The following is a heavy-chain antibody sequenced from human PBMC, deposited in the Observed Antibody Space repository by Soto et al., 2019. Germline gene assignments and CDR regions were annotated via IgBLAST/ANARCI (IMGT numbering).Heavy chain of an antibody. CDR2: IYYGGST. Sequence: PSETLSLTCTVAGGSISSSIYYWGWIRQPPGKGLEWIGSIYYGGSTYYNPSLKSRVTISVDTSKNQFSLKLSSVTAADTAVYYCASLVPAAMTGYYYYGMDVWGQGTTVTVSS. V-gene: IGHV4-39*01. D-gene: IGHD2-2*01. CDR1: GGSISSSIYY. CDR3: ASLVPAAMTGYYYYGMDV. J-gene: IGHJ6*02.